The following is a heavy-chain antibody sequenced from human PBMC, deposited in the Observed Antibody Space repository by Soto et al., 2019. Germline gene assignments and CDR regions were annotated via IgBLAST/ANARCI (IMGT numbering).Heavy chain of an antibody. D-gene: IGHD5-12*01. CDR1: GYSFTNYW. V-gene: IGHV5-51*01. CDR3: ARPTTASLYFDY. CDR2: IYPGDSDT. Sequence: GESLKISCKVSGYSFTNYWIGWVRRLPGKGLEWMGTIYPGDSDTKYSQSFRGQVTISADNSISTAYLQWSSLKASDAAVYYCARPTTASLYFDYWGQGTLVTVSS. J-gene: IGHJ4*02.